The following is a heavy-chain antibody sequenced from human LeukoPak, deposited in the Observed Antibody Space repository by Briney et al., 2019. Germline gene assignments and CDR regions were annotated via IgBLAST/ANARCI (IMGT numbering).Heavy chain of an antibody. CDR3: ARDLVWGGIVATTYFDY. J-gene: IGHJ4*02. V-gene: IGHV3-7*03. D-gene: IGHD5-12*01. CDR2: IKQDGSEK. CDR1: GFTFSVYW. Sequence: GGSLRLSCAASGFTFSVYWMTWVRQAPGKGLEWVANIKQDGSEKYYVDSVKGRFTISRDNAKNSLYLQMNSLRAEDTAVYNCARDLVWGGIVATTYFDYWGQGILVTVSS.